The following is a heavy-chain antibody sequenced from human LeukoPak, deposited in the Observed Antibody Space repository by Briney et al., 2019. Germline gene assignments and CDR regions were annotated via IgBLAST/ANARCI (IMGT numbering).Heavy chain of an antibody. D-gene: IGHD3-3*01. Sequence: PGGSLRLSCAAAGLTFSSYEMNWVRHAPGKGLEWVSYISSSGSTIHYADSVKGRFTISRDNAKNSLYLQMNSLRAEDTALYYCARDYRRSAGSGYGNDYRGQGSLVTVSS. CDR3: ARDYRRSAGSGYGNDY. CDR1: GLTFSSYE. CDR2: ISSSGSTI. J-gene: IGHJ4*02. V-gene: IGHV3-48*03.